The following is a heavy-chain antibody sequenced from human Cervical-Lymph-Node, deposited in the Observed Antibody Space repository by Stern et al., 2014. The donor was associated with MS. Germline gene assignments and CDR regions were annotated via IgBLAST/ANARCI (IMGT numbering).Heavy chain of an antibody. CDR1: GGSISSYY. D-gene: IGHD6-13*01. J-gene: IGHJ5*02. CDR3: AIFHSTTSYVASPRGWFDP. CDR2: IYYSGST. Sequence: QVQLQESGPGLVKPSETLSLTCTVSGGSISSYYWSWIRQPPGKELEWIGYIYYSGSTNYNPSLKSRVTITVDTSKNQFSLKLTSMTAADTAIYYCAIFHSTTSYVASPRGWFDPWGQGTLVTVSS. V-gene: IGHV4-59*01.